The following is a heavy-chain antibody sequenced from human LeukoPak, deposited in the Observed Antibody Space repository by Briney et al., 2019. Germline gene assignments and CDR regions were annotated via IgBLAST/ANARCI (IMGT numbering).Heavy chain of an antibody. CDR1: GYTFTSYD. D-gene: IGHD1-26*01. CDR2: MNPNSGNT. CDR3: ARGWELLEDYYYYYMDV. Sequence: ASVKVSCKASGYTFTSYDINWVRQATGQGLEWMGWMNPNSGNTGYAQKFQGRVTITRNTSISTAYMELSSLRSGDTAVYYCARGWELLEDYYYYYMDVWGKGTTVTVSS. V-gene: IGHV1-8*03. J-gene: IGHJ6*03.